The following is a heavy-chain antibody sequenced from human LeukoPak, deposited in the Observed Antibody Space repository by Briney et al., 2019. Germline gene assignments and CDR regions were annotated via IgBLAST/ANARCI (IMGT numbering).Heavy chain of an antibody. Sequence: GGSLRLSCAASGFTFSSYAMHWVRQAPGKGLEWVAVISYDGSNKYYADSVKGRFTISRDNPKNTLYLQMNSLRAEDTAVYYCAREKSGYYYGMDVWGQGTTVTVSS. D-gene: IGHD3-10*01. CDR2: ISYDGSNK. V-gene: IGHV3-30-3*01. J-gene: IGHJ6*02. CDR3: AREKSGYYYGMDV. CDR1: GFTFSSYA.